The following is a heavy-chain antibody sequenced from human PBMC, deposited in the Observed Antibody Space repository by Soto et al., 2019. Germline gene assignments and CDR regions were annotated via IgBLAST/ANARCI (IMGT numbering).Heavy chain of an antibody. J-gene: IGHJ4*02. Sequence: SVKVSCKATGGTFSSNAISWVRQAPGQGLEWMGGIIPIFGTANYAQKFQGTVTITADKSTSTAYMELSSLRSEDTAVYYCARPRITDSSSEFDSWGQGTLVTVSS. CDR2: IIPIFGTA. CDR3: ARPRITDSSSEFDS. D-gene: IGHD6-6*01. CDR1: GGTFSSNA. V-gene: IGHV1-69*06.